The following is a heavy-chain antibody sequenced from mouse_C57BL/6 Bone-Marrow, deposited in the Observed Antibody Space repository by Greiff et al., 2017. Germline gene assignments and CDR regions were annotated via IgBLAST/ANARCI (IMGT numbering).Heavy chain of an antibody. Sequence: EVQRVESGGDLVKPGGSLKLSCAASGFTFSSYGMSWVRQTPDKRLEWVATISSGGSYTYYPDSVKGRFTISRDNAKNTLYLQMSSLKSEDTAMYDCARQGAYYSNYYFDYWGQGTTLTVSS. CDR3: ARQGAYYSNYYFDY. CDR1: GFTFSSYG. CDR2: ISSGGSYT. V-gene: IGHV5-6*01. D-gene: IGHD2-5*01. J-gene: IGHJ2*01.